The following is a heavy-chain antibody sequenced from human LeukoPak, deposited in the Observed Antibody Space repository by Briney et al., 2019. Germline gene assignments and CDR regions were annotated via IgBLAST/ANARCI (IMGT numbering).Heavy chain of an antibody. J-gene: IGHJ4*02. V-gene: IGHV3-23*01. D-gene: IGHD3-22*01. CDR1: GFTFSSSA. CDR2: ISETGSRT. CDR3: AKTSSVRAFDS. Sequence: GGSLRLSCVASGFTFSSSAMNWVRQTQGKGLEWVATISETGSRTYYAESVKGRFTISRDNSNNTLYLQMNSLRAEDTAVYYCAKTSSVRAFDSWGQGTLVTVSS.